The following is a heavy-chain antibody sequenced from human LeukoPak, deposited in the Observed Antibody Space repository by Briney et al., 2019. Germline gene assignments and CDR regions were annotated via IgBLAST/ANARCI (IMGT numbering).Heavy chain of an antibody. D-gene: IGHD5-18*01. CDR3: ARDLGTAMVTAGH. J-gene: IGHJ4*02. CDR2: IIPIFGTA. CDR1: GGTFSSYA. V-gene: IGHV1-69*05. Sequence: ASVKVSCKASGGTFSSYAISWVRQAPGQGLEWMGGIIPIFGTANYAQKLQGRVTMTTDTSTSTAYMELRSLRSDDTAVYYCARDLGTAMVTAGHWGQGTLVTVSS.